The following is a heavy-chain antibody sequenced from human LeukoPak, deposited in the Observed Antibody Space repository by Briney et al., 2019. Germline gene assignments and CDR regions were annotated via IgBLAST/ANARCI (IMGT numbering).Heavy chain of an antibody. V-gene: IGHV3-21*01. Sequence: GGSLRLSCAASGFPFSAYSMNWVRQAPGKGLEWASSVSGSSNYMYYADSVKGRFTISRDNSKNTLYLQMNSLRAEDTAVYYCARDEWELLRAYWGQGTLVTVSS. J-gene: IGHJ4*02. CDR1: GFPFSAYS. CDR3: ARDEWELLRAY. CDR2: VSGSSNYM. D-gene: IGHD1-26*01.